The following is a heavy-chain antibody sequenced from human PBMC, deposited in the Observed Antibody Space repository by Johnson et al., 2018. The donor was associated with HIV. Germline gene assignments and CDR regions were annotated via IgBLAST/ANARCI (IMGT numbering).Heavy chain of an antibody. V-gene: IGHV3-72*01. Sequence: VQLVASGGGSVQPGGSLRLSCAAFGFTFIDPYLDRVRQAPGKGLEWVGRTSNNANTYTTEYAASVKGRFTIPRDDSKNSLYLQMNSLKTEDTAVYYCVRVELGAFDIWGQGTMVTVSS. J-gene: IGHJ3*02. CDR1: GFTFIDPY. CDR3: VRVELGAFDI. D-gene: IGHD1-7*01. CDR2: TSNNANTYTT.